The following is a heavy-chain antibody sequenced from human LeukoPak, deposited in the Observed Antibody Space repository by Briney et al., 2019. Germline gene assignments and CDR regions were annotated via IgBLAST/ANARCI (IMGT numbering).Heavy chain of an antibody. J-gene: IGHJ4*02. Sequence: RGESLQISCQGSGSTFTSYWIGWVRQMPGKGLEWMGIIYPGDSDTRYSPSFQGQVTISADKSISTAYLQWSSLKASDTAMYYCARLTVDGWPGPFDYWGQGTLVTVSS. V-gene: IGHV5-51*01. D-gene: IGHD1-20*01. CDR1: GSTFTSYW. CDR3: ARLTVDGWPGPFDY. CDR2: IYPGDSDT.